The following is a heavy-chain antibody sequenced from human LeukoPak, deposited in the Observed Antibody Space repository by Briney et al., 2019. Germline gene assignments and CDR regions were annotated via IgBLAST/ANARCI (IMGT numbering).Heavy chain of an antibody. CDR3: ARVGMGIAVAGPFDY. J-gene: IGHJ4*02. CDR1: GGSISSYY. V-gene: IGHV4-59*01. CDR2: IYYSGST. D-gene: IGHD6-19*01. Sequence: SETLSLTCTASGGSISSYYWSWIRQPPGKGLEWIGYIYYSGSTNYNPSLKSRVTISVDTSKNQFSLKLSSVTAADTAVYYCARVGMGIAVAGPFDYWGQGTLVTVSS.